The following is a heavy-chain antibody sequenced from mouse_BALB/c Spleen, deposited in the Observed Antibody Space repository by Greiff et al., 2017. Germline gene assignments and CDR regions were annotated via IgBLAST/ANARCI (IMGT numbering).Heavy chain of an antibody. CDR2: ISYSGST. D-gene: IGHD2-1*01. J-gene: IGHJ1*01. Sequence: VQLQQSGPGLVKPSQSLSLTCTVTGYSITSDYAWNWIRQFPGNKLEWMGYISYSGSTSYNPSLKSRISITRDTSKNQFFLQLKSVTTEDTATYDCARGGNYSWYFDVWGAGTTVTVSS. CDR1: GYSITSDYA. V-gene: IGHV3-2*02. CDR3: ARGGNYSWYFDV.